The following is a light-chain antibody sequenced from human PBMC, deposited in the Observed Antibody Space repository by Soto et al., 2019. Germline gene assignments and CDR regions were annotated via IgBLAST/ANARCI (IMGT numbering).Light chain of an antibody. Sequence: EIVLTQSPGTLPLSLGEGASLSGRASQSVSSYLDWYQQKPYQVPRLLIYGASNRDTGIPDRFSGSGSGTDFTLTISRLKTEDFAVYYCQQYGSSLPITFGHGTRLEIK. J-gene: IGKJ5*01. V-gene: IGKV3-20*01. CDR2: GAS. CDR3: QQYGSSLPIT. CDR1: QSVSSY.